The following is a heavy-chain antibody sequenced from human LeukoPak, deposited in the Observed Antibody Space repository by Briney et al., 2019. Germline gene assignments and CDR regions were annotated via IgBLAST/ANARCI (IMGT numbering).Heavy chain of an antibody. CDR2: LNSDGSST. Sequence: GGSLRLSCAASGFTFSRYWIHWVRQAPGEGLVWVSRLNSDGSSTIYADSVKGRFTISRDNAKNTLHLQMDSLSAEDTAVYYCTSDTVNTAVGIDYWGQGTLVTVSS. J-gene: IGHJ4*02. V-gene: IGHV3-74*01. D-gene: IGHD5-18*01. CDR1: GFTFSRYW. CDR3: TSDTVNTAVGIDY.